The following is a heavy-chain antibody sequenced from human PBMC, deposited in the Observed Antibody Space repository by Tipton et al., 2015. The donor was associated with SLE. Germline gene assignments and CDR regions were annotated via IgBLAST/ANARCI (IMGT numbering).Heavy chain of an antibody. CDR3: ASYSSPWYFDY. Sequence: TLSLTCAVSGYSISSGYYWGWIRQPPGKGLEWIGYIYYSGSTNYNPPLQSRVAISVDTSKNQFSLKLSSVTAADTAVYYCASYSSPWYFDYWGQGTLVTVSS. J-gene: IGHJ4*02. CDR2: IYYSGST. D-gene: IGHD6-13*01. V-gene: IGHV4-38-2*01. CDR1: GYSISSGYY.